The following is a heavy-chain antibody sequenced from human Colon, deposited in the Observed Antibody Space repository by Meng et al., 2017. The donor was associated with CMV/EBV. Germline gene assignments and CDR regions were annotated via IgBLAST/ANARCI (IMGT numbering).Heavy chain of an antibody. V-gene: IGHV4-34*08. Sequence: AVCSEICSRCYYWGGRQQPRGKGEWMGGSIHYESINYNPSLKSRVAMSADSIRKQCFLKLHSVTAADATVDFCAGRVGSGKYYFDYWSQGTLVTVSS. CDR2: SIHYESI. J-gene: IGHJ4*02. CDR3: AGRVGSGKYYFDY. D-gene: IGHD2-15*01. CDR1: SEICSRCYY.